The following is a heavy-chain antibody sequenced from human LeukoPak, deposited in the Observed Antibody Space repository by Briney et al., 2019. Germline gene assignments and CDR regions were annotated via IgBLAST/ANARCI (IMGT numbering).Heavy chain of an antibody. J-gene: IGHJ3*02. Sequence: SETLSLTCSVSGDSISSGYYWGWIRQPPEKGLEWIETVFHTGTTHYNPSLKSRVTISVDTSKNQFSLKLSSVTAADTAVYYCARLRTMIVSNDAFDIWGQGTMVTVSS. CDR1: GDSISSGYY. CDR3: ARLRTMIVSNDAFDI. CDR2: VFHTGTT. V-gene: IGHV4-38-2*02. D-gene: IGHD3-22*01.